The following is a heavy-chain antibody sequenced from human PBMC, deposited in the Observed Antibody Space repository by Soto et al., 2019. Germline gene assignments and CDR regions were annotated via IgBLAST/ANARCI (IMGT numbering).Heavy chain of an antibody. CDR2: IYHSGST. Sequence: SETLSLTCAVSGGSISSGGYSWSWIRQPPGKGLEWIGYIYHSGSTYYNPSLKSRVTISVDRSKNQFSLKLSSVTAADTAVYYCARGGYDYVWGSYHSIDAFDIWGQGTMVTVSS. D-gene: IGHD3-16*02. CDR3: ARGGYDYVWGSYHSIDAFDI. J-gene: IGHJ3*02. V-gene: IGHV4-30-2*01. CDR1: GGSISSGGYS.